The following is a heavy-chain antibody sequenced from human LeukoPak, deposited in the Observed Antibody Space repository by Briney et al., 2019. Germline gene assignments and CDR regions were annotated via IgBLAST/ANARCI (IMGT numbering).Heavy chain of an antibody. V-gene: IGHV4-38-2*02. CDR2: IYHSGST. D-gene: IGHD2-2*01. CDR1: GYSISSGYY. CDR3: ASSPAIGYCSSTSCPTVTFDY. J-gene: IGHJ4*02. Sequence: PSETLSLTCTVSGYSISSGYYWGWIRQPPGKGLEWIGSIYHSGSTYYNPSLKSRVTISVDTSKSQFSLKLSSVTAADPAVYYCASSPAIGYCSSTSCPTVTFDYWGQGTLVTVSS.